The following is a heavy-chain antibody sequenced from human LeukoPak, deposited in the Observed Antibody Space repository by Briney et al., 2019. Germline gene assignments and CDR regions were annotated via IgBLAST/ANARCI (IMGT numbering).Heavy chain of an antibody. Sequence: SVKVSCKASGGTFSSYAISWVRQAPGQGLEWMGRIIPILGIANYAQKFQGRVTITADKSTSTAYMELSSLRSEDTAAYYCARDGINTPFDYWGQGTLVTVSS. CDR3: ARDGINTPFDY. D-gene: IGHD1-14*01. CDR2: IIPILGIA. V-gene: IGHV1-69*04. CDR1: GGTFSSYA. J-gene: IGHJ4*02.